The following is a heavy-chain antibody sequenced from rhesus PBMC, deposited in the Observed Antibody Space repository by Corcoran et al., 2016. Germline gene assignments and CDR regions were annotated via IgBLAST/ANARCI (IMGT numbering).Heavy chain of an antibody. V-gene: IGHV4-122*02. CDR2: ISYRGST. CDR1: GGSLSSSYYY. J-gene: IGHJ4*01. CDR3: ARRLSSAFDY. Sequence: QVQLQESGPGLVKPSETLSLTCAVSGGSLSSSYYYWSWIRQAPGKGLEWIGYISYRGSTSYNPSRKSRVTISRDTSKNQFALKLSSVTAADTAVYYCARRLSSAFDYWGQGVLVTVSS. D-gene: IGHD6-31*01.